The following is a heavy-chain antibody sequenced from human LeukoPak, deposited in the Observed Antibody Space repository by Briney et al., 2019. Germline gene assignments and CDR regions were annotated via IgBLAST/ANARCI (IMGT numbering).Heavy chain of an antibody. CDR2: IYHSGST. J-gene: IGHJ1*01. CDR1: GYSISSDYY. V-gene: IGHV4-38-2*02. Sequence: SETLSLTCSVSGYSISSDYYWGWIRQPPGKGLEWIGSIYHSGSTYYNPSLKSRVTISVDTSKNQFSLKLSSVTAADTAVYYCARVVQSTDSSGFYLPEYFQHWGQGTLVTVSS. D-gene: IGHD3-22*01. CDR3: ARVVQSTDSSGFYLPEYFQH.